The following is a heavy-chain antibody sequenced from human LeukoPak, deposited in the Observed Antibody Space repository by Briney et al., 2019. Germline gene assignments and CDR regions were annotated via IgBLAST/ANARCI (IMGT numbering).Heavy chain of an antibody. CDR1: GYNFTGYY. D-gene: IGHD3-10*01. CDR3: AREDSGSYDY. V-gene: IGHV1-2*02. J-gene: IGHJ4*02. CDR2: INPNTGGT. Sequence: ASVKVSCKASGYNFTGYYLHWVRQAPGQGLEWMGWINPNTGGTNYAQKFQGRVTMTRDTSISTAYMELSRLRSDDTAVYYCAREDSGSYDYWGQGTLVTVSS.